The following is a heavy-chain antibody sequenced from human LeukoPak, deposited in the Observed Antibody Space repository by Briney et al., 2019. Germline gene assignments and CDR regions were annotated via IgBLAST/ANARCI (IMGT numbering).Heavy chain of an antibody. CDR3: ARDKSDSGSYYKY. V-gene: IGHV3-23*01. D-gene: IGHD3-10*01. CDR2: ISGSGGST. Sequence: GGSLRLSCAASGFTFSSYAMSWVRQAPGKGLEWVSAISGSGGSTYYADSVKGRFTISRDNSKNTLYLQMNGLRAEDTAVYYCARDKSDSGSYYKYWGQGTLVTVSP. J-gene: IGHJ4*02. CDR1: GFTFSSYA.